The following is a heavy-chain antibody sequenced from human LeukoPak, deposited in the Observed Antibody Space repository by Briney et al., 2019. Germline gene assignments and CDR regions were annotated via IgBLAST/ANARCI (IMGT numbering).Heavy chain of an antibody. D-gene: IGHD3-22*01. V-gene: IGHV3-64*01. J-gene: IGHJ4*02. CDR2: ISSNGGST. Sequence: GGSLRLSCAASGFTFSSYAMHWVRQAPGKGLEYVSAISSNGGSTYYANSVKGRFTISRDNSKNTLYLQMNSLRAEDTAVYYCATRPGRYYDSSGPSEVNHWGQGTLVTVSS. CDR3: ATRPGRYYDSSGPSEVNH. CDR1: GFTFSSYA.